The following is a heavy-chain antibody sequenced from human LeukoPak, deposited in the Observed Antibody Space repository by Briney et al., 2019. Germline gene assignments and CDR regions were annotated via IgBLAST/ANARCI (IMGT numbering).Heavy chain of an antibody. CDR3: AKDRTATYTFDY. V-gene: IGHV3-30*02. D-gene: IGHD4-17*01. J-gene: IGHJ4*02. CDR2: IRYDGSNE. CDR1: GFTFTTYG. Sequence: GGSLRLSCAASGFTFTTYGVHWVRQAPGKGLEWVAFIRYDGSNENYADSVKGRFTISRDNSKNTLYLQMNSLRTEDTAIYYCAKDRTATYTFDYWGQGILVTVSS.